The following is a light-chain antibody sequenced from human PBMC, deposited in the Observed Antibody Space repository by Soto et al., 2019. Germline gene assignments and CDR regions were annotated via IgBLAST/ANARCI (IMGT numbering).Light chain of an antibody. J-gene: IGLJ1*01. V-gene: IGLV2-8*01. Sequence: QSALTQPPSASGSPGQSVTISCTGTSSDVGGYNYVSWYQQHPGKAPKLMIYEVSKRPSGVPDRFSGSKSGNTASLTVSGLQAEDEADYYCRSYAGDHLYVFGTGTNLTVL. CDR3: RSYAGDHLYV. CDR2: EVS. CDR1: SSDVGGYNY.